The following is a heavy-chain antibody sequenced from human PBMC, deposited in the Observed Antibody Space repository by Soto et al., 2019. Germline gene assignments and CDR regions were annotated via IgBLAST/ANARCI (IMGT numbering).Heavy chain of an antibody. CDR2: IIPMFGST. J-gene: IGHJ3*02. CDR1: GGTFSTYS. Sequence: QVQLVQSGAEVKKPGSSVKVSCKASGGTFSTYSVSWVRQAPGQGLEWMGGIIPMFGSTKYAQTFQDRVTVTVQQSTSTVYMELSSLRSDDTAVYYCASSRGGEFQLLYAFDIWGQGTKVTVSS. V-gene: IGHV1-69*01. D-gene: IGHD1-26*01. CDR3: ASSRGGEFQLLYAFDI.